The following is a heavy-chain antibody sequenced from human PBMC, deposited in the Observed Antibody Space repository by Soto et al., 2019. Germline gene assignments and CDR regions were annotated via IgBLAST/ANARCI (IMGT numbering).Heavy chain of an antibody. CDR1: GGTFSSYA. Sequence: QVQLVQSGAEVQKPGASVTCSCKASGGTFSSYAISWVRQAPGHGLEWMGRIIPFIGTANYVPQFQGRVTITADESTSTAYMELTILRSEDTAVYYCARVVMTTVTASYYYGMDVWGHGTTVTVAS. D-gene: IGHD4-4*01. CDR3: ARVVMTTVTASYYYGMDV. CDR2: IIPFIGTA. J-gene: IGHJ6*02. V-gene: IGHV1-69*18.